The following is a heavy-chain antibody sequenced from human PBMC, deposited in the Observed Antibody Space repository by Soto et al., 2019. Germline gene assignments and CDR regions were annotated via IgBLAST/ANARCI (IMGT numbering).Heavy chain of an antibody. V-gene: IGHV4-30-2*01. Sequence: PSETLSLTCTVSGDSMTSGDYSWSWIRQPPGKGLEWLGYIYRTGNTHYSPSLKSRVTISVDTSKNQFSLKLSSVTAADTAVYYCARDRSGSYYGMDVWGQGTTVTVSS. D-gene: IGHD1-26*01. CDR1: GDSMTSGDYS. CDR3: ARDRSGSYYGMDV. J-gene: IGHJ6*02. CDR2: IYRTGNT.